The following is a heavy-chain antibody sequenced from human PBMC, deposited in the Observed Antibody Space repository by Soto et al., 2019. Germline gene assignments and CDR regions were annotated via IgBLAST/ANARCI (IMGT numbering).Heavy chain of an antibody. CDR1: GGSFSGYY. D-gene: IGHD4-17*01. CDR2: INHSGST. Sequence: SETLSLTCAVYGGSFSGYYWSWIRQPPGKXLEWIGEINHSGSTNYNPSLKSRVTISVDTSKNQFSLKLSSVTAADTAVYYCARGQDYGDYWGLYYYYGMDVWGQGTTVTVS. V-gene: IGHV4-34*01. CDR3: ARGQDYGDYWGLYYYYGMDV. J-gene: IGHJ6*02.